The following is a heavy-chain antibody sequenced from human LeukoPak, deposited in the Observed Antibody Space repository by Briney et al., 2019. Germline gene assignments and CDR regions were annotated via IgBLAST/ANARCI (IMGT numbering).Heavy chain of an antibody. CDR2: IIPIFGTA. Sequence: ASVKVSCKASGYTFTSYGISWVRQAPGQGLEWMGGIIPIFGTANYAQKFQGRVTITADKSTSTAYMELSSLRSEDTAVYYCARDPSYNWNDGTDDYWGQGTLVTVSS. V-gene: IGHV1-69*06. J-gene: IGHJ4*02. CDR3: ARDPSYNWNDGTDDY. D-gene: IGHD1-1*01. CDR1: GYTFTSYG.